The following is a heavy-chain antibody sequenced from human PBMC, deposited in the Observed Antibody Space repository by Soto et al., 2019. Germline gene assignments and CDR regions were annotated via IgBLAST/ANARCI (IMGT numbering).Heavy chain of an antibody. Sequence: KPSETVSLTCAFYCGSFIGYYWSWIRQPPGKGLEWIGEINHSGSTNYNPSLKSRVTISVDTSKNQFSLKLSSVTAADTAVYYCARGGHYYDSSGYYYQVYYYGMDVWGQGTTVTVSS. V-gene: IGHV4-34*01. CDR2: INHSGST. J-gene: IGHJ6*02. CDR3: ARGGHYYDSSGYYYQVYYYGMDV. CDR1: CGSFIGYY. D-gene: IGHD3-22*01.